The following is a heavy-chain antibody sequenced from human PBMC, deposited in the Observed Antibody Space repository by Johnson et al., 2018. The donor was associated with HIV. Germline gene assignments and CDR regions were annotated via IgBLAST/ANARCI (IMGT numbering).Heavy chain of an antibody. D-gene: IGHD1-26*01. J-gene: IGHJ3*02. Sequence: QVQLVESGGGVVQPGRSLRLSCAASGFTFSSYGMHWVRQAPGKGLAWVAVIYSGGSTYYADSVKGRFTISRDNAKNSLYLQMNSLRAEDTAVYYCARDRGSYWVDAFDIWGQGTMVTVSS. V-gene: IGHV3-NL1*01. CDR3: ARDRGSYWVDAFDI. CDR1: GFTFSSYG. CDR2: IYSGGST.